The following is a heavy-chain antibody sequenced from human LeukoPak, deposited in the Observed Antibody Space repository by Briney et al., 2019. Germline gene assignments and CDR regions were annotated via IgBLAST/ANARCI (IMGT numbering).Heavy chain of an antibody. V-gene: IGHV1-18*01. J-gene: IGHJ4*02. CDR1: GYTFTSYG. CDR3: ARATHYYESSGYDY. CDR2: ISAYNGNT. Sequence: ASVKVSCKASGYTFTSYGISWVRQAPGQGLEWMGWISAYNGNTNYAQKLQGRVTMTTDTSTSTAYMELRSLRSDDTAVYYCARATHYYESSGYDYWGQGTLVTVSS. D-gene: IGHD3-22*01.